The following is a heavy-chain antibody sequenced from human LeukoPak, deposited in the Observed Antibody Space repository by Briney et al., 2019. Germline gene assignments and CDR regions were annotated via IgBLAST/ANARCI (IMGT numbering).Heavy chain of an antibody. Sequence: SETLSLTCAVYGGSFSGYYWSWIRQPPGKGLEWIGYIYYSGSTNYNPSLKSRVTISVDTSKNQFSLKLSSVTAADTAVYYCARGRSFDYWGQGTLVTVSS. CDR2: IYYSGST. J-gene: IGHJ4*02. V-gene: IGHV4-59*01. CDR1: GGSFSGYY. CDR3: ARGRSFDY.